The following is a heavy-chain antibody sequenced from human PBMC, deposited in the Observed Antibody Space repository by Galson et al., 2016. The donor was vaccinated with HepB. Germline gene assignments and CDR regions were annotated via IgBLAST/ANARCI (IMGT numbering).Heavy chain of an antibody. CDR1: GGSFSGSY. V-gene: IGHV4-34*01. Sequence: SETLSLTCPVYGGSFSGSYWSWIRQPPGKGLEWIGEINHSVSTNYNPSLKSRVTISVDTSKNQFSLKLSSVTAADTAVYYCATDSSGWYWAFDYWGQGTLVTVSS. J-gene: IGHJ4*02. CDR2: INHSVST. CDR3: ATDSSGWYWAFDY. D-gene: IGHD6-19*01.